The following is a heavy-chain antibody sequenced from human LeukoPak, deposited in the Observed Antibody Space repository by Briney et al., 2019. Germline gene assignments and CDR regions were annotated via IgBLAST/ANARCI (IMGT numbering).Heavy chain of an antibody. CDR1: GGSFSGYY. D-gene: IGHD2-2*01. CDR2: INHSGST. Sequence: SETLSLTCAVYGGSFSGYYWSWIRQPPGKGLEWIGEINHSGSTNYNPSLKSRVTVSVDTSKNQFSLKLSSVTAADTPVYYCARGAAIVVVPAASPRGGYMDVWGKGTTVTVSS. CDR3: ARGAAIVVVPAASPRGGYMDV. J-gene: IGHJ6*03. V-gene: IGHV4-34*01.